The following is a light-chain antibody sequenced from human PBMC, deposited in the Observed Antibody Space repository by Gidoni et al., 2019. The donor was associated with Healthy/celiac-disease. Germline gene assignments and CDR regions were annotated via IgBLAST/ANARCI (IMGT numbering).Light chain of an antibody. J-gene: IGKJ1*01. V-gene: IGKV1-33*01. CDR2: DAS. Sequence: DIQMTQSPSSLSASVGDRVTITCQASQDISNYLNWYQQKPGKAPKLLIYDASNLETGVPSRFSGSGSGTDFTFTISSLQPEDIATYYCQQYDNLPGWWTFGQGTKVEIK. CDR1: QDISNY. CDR3: QQYDNLPGWWT.